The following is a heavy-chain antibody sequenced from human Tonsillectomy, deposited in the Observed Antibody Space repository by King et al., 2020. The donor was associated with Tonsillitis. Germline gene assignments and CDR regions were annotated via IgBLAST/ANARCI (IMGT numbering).Heavy chain of an antibody. J-gene: IGHJ5*02. Sequence: VQLQQWGAGLLKPSETLSLTCAVYGGSFSGYYWSWIRQPPGKGLEWIGEINHSGSTNYNPSLKSRVTISVDTSKNQFSLKLSSVTAADTAVYYCARARGVVVVAATPRLDWFDPWGQGTLVTVSS. CDR2: INHSGST. D-gene: IGHD2-15*01. CDR1: GGSFSGYY. CDR3: ARARGVVVVAATPRLDWFDP. V-gene: IGHV4-34*01.